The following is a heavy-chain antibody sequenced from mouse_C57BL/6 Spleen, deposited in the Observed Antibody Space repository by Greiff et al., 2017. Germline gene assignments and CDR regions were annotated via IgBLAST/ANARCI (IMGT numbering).Heavy chain of an antibody. CDR2: IYPRSGNT. CDR1: GYTFTSYG. CDR3: ARLSYDYGYWYFDV. Sequence: QVQLQPSGAELARPGASVKLSCKASGYTFTSYGISWVKQRTGQGLEWIGEIYPRSGNTYYNEKFKGKATLTADKSSSTAYMELRSLTSEDSAVYFCARLSYDYGYWYFDVWGTGTTVTVSS. J-gene: IGHJ1*03. D-gene: IGHD2-4*01. V-gene: IGHV1-81*01.